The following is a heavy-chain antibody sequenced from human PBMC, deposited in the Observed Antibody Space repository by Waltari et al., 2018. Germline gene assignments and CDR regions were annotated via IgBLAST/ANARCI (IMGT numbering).Heavy chain of an antibody. Sequence: QVQLQQWGAGLLKPSETLSLTCAVYGGSFSGYYWRWIRQPPGKGLEWIGEIKHSGSTNDSPALKSRVTISVDTSKNQFSLKLSSVTAADTAVYYCARYLPYNWNCIDYWGQGTLVTVSS. J-gene: IGHJ4*02. V-gene: IGHV4-34*01. CDR3: ARYLPYNWNCIDY. CDR1: GGSFSGYY. CDR2: IKHSGST. D-gene: IGHD1-7*01.